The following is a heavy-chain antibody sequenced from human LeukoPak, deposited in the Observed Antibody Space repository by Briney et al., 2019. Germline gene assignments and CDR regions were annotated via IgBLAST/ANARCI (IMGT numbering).Heavy chain of an antibody. CDR1: GYTFTSYA. CDR3: ARASKTSGYPYYFDY. Sequence: ASVKVSCKASGYTFTSYAMHWVRQAPGQRLEWMGWINAGNGNTKYSRKFQGRVTITRDTSASTAYMELSSLRSEDTAVYYCARASKTSGYPYYFDYWGQGTLVTVSS. V-gene: IGHV1-3*01. J-gene: IGHJ4*02. CDR2: INAGNGNT. D-gene: IGHD3-3*01.